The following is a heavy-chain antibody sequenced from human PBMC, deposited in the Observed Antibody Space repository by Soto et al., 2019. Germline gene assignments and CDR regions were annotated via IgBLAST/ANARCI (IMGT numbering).Heavy chain of an antibody. CDR2: IFSSGSA. D-gene: IGHD6-13*01. Sequence: PSETLSLTCTVSGGSISSGNYCWTWIRQPPGKGLEWIGNIFSSGSAYFNPSLQSRVTISIDTSKNQFSLSVSSVTAADTAVYYCARGRRYTSSWYFFDYWALGTLVT. J-gene: IGHJ4*02. V-gene: IGHV4-30-4*01. CDR3: ARGRRYTSSWYFFDY. CDR1: GGSISSGNYC.